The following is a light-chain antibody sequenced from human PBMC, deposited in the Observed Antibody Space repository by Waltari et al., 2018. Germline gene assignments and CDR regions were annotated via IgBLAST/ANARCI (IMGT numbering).Light chain of an antibody. J-gene: IGKJ1*01. CDR1: EGIANS. CDR3: QKYNSGSWT. CDR2: AAS. Sequence: DIQMTQSPSSLSASVGDRVTINCRASEGIANSLAWYQQKPGESPKLLIYAASTLKSGVPSRFSGSKSGPDFALTISSLQPEDLATYYCQKYNSGSWTFGQGTRVEI. V-gene: IGKV1-27*01.